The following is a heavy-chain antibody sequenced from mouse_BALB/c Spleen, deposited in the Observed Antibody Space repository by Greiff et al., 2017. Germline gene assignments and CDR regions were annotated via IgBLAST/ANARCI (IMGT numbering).Heavy chain of an antibody. V-gene: IGHV14-3*02. CDR3: ASPYGNPSGAMDY. CDR2: IDPANGNT. CDR1: GFNIKDTY. Sequence: VQLQQSGAELVKPGASVKLSCTASGFNIKDTYMHWVKQRPEQGLEWIGRIDPANGNTKYDPKFQGKATITADTSSNTAYLQLSSLTSEDTAVYYCASPYGNPSGAMDYWGQGTSVTVSS. J-gene: IGHJ4*01. D-gene: IGHD2-10*02.